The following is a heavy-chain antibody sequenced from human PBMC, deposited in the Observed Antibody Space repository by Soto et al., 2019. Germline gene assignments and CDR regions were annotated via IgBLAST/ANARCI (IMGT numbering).Heavy chain of an antibody. CDR3: ARGGRRSPRDITMVRGVIIYYGMDV. CDR1: GGSFSGYY. V-gene: IGHV4-34*01. D-gene: IGHD3-10*01. CDR2: INHSGST. Sequence: SETLSLTCAVYGGSFSGYYWSWIRQPPGKGLEWIGEINHSGSTNYNPSLKSRVTISVDTSKNQFSLKLGSVTAADTAVYYCARGGRRSPRDITMVRGVIIYYGMDVWGQGTTVTVSS. J-gene: IGHJ6*02.